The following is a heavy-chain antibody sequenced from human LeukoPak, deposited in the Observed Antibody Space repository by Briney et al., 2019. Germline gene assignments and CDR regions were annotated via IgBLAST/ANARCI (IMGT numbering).Heavy chain of an antibody. CDR2: IYHSGTT. Sequence: SETLSLTCTVSGYSISSAYYWGWIRQPPGKGLEWIANIYHSGTTYYNPSLKSRVTISVDTSKNQFSLKLSSVTAADTAVYYCAREQVHDDSSGYPISYDYWGQGTLVTVSS. V-gene: IGHV4-38-2*02. CDR1: GYSISSAYY. J-gene: IGHJ4*02. D-gene: IGHD3-22*01. CDR3: AREQVHDDSSGYPISYDY.